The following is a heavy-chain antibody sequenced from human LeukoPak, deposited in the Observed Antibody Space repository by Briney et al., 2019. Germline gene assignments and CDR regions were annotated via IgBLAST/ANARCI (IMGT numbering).Heavy chain of an antibody. CDR1: GGSISSYY. J-gene: IGHJ6*02. CDR3: ATWVTSGYYALDV. Sequence: PSETLSLTCTVSGGSISSYYWSWIRQPQGQGLEWIGYLYGGGTTNYNPSVKSRVTISVDTSKTQFSLKLSSVTAADTAVYYCATWVTSGYYALDVWGQGTTVIVSS. D-gene: IGHD2-21*02. V-gene: IGHV4-59*01. CDR2: LYGGGTT.